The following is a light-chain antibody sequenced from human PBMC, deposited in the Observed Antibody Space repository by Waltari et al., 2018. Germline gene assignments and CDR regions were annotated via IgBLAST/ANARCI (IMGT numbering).Light chain of an antibody. CDR1: SSDIGGYNY. J-gene: IGLJ2*01. CDR3: SSYTSSSTLV. Sequence: QSALTQPASVSGSPGQSITISCTGTSSDIGGYNYVSWYQQHSGKAPKLLIYDVSNRPSGVSNRFSGSKSGTTASLTISGLQAEDEADYYCSSYTSSSTLVFGGGTKLTVL. CDR2: DVS. V-gene: IGLV2-14*03.